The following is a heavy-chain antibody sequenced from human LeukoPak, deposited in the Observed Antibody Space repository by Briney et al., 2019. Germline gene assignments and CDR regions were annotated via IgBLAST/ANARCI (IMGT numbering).Heavy chain of an antibody. D-gene: IGHD2-2*01. CDR3: ARAAQYCSSTSCYAFNWFDP. CDR1: GGTSSSYA. V-gene: IGHV1-69*06. Sequence: SVKVSCKASGGTSSSYAISWVRQAPGQGLEWMGGIIPIFGTANYAQKFQGRVTITADKSTSTAYMELSSLRSEDTAVYYCARAAQYCSSTSCYAFNWFDPWGQGTLVTVSS. J-gene: IGHJ5*02. CDR2: IIPIFGTA.